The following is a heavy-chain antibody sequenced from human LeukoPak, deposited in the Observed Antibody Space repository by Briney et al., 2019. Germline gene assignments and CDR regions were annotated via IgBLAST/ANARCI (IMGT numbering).Heavy chain of an antibody. D-gene: IGHD6-19*01. CDR2: IYYSGST. Sequence: SETLSLTCTVSGGSISSYYWSWIRQPPGKGLEWIGYIYYSGSTNYNPSLKSRVTISVDTSKNQFSLKLSSVTAADTAVYFCAGNGRSGWYGYYYYGMDVWGQGTTVTVSS. CDR1: GGSISSYY. J-gene: IGHJ6*02. V-gene: IGHV4-59*08. CDR3: AGNGRSGWYGYYYYGMDV.